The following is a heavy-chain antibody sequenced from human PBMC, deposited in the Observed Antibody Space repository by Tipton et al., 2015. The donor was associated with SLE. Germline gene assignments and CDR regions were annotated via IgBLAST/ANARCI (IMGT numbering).Heavy chain of an antibody. CDR1: GFTFGRFW. J-gene: IGHJ6*02. Sequence: SLRLSCAASGFTFGRFWMSWVRQAPGKGLEWVSTISGSGGSTYYADSVKGRFTISRDNSKNTLYLQMNSLRAEDTAVYYCAKWHDGMDVWGQGTTVTVSS. CDR3: AKWHDGMDV. CDR2: ISGSGGST. V-gene: IGHV3-23*01.